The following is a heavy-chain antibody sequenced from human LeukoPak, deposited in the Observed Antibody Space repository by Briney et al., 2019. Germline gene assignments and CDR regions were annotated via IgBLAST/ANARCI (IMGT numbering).Heavy chain of an antibody. CDR3: ATPSARKGSYGDYGDFDY. D-gene: IGHD4-17*01. Sequence: SVKVSCKASGGTFSSYTISWVRQAPGQGLEWMVMIFPILGIPNYAQKFQGRVTITADKSTSTAYMELSSLRSEDTAVYYCATPSARKGSYGDYGDFDYWGQGTLVTVSS. CDR2: IFPILGIP. V-gene: IGHV1-69*02. CDR1: GGTFSSYT. J-gene: IGHJ4*02.